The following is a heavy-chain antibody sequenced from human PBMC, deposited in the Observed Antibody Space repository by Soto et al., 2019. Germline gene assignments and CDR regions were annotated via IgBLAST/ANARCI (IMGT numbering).Heavy chain of an antibody. V-gene: IGHV4-31*03. J-gene: IGHJ4*02. CDR2: IYYSGST. CDR3: AIGRTSSPTPGDY. Sequence: QVQLQESGPGLVKPSQTLSLTCTVSGGSISSGGYYWSWIRQHPGKRLEWIGYIYYSGSTYYNPSLKSRVTISVDTSKTQFSLKLSSVTAADTAVYYCAIGRTSSPTPGDYWGQGTLVTVSS. CDR1: GGSISSGGYY. D-gene: IGHD2-2*01.